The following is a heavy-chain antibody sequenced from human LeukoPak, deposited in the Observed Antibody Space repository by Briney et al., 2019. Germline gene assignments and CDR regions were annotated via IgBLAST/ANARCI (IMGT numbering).Heavy chain of an antibody. CDR3: ARDRIQLWSHDY. Sequence: PSETLSLTCTVSGGSITSAYWSWVRQPPGKGLEWIGYISYSGSTNYNPSLKSRVTMSLDTSKNLFSLNLSSVTAADTAVYYCARDRIQLWSHDYWGQGTLVTVSS. J-gene: IGHJ4*02. CDR2: ISYSGST. D-gene: IGHD5-18*01. CDR1: GGSITSAY. V-gene: IGHV4-59*01.